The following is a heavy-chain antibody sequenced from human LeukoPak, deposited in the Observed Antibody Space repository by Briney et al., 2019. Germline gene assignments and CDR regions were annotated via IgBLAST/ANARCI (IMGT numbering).Heavy chain of an antibody. V-gene: IGHV7-4-1*02. J-gene: IGHJ5*02. CDR3: ARDYGRSSSWSHNWFDP. D-gene: IGHD6-13*01. CDR2: INTNTGNP. CDR1: GYTFTSYA. Sequence: ASVKVSCKASGYTFTSYAMNWVRQAPGQGLEWMGWINTNTGNPTYAQGFTGRFVFSLDTSVSTEYLQISSLKAEDTAVYYCARDYGRSSSWSHNWFDPWGQGTLVTVSS.